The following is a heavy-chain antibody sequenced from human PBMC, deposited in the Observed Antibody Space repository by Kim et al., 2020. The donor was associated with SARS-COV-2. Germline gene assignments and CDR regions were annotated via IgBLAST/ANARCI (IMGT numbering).Heavy chain of an antibody. D-gene: IGHD6-13*01. J-gene: IGHJ5*02. Sequence: SETLSLTCTVSGGSISNYYWSWIRQPPRKGLEWIGYINSIGTTNYNPSLKSRVTLSVDTSKNQFSLRLTSVTAADTAVYFCARHKGGSTWANWFYPWGQGTPVSVSS. CDR2: INSIGTT. V-gene: IGHV4-59*08. CDR1: GGSISNYY. CDR3: ARHKGGSTWANWFYP.